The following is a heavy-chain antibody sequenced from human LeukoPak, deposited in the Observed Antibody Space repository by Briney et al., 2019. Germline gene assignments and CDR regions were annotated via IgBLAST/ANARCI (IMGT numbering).Heavy chain of an antibody. Sequence: GGSLRLSCAASGFTVSSNYMSWVRQAPGKGLEWVSVIYSGDSTYYADSVKGRFTISRDNSKNTLYPQMNSLRAEDTAVYYCASDDFWSGYLDYWGQGTLVTVSS. D-gene: IGHD3-3*01. CDR1: GFTVSSNY. CDR2: IYSGDST. V-gene: IGHV3-66*01. J-gene: IGHJ4*02. CDR3: ASDDFWSGYLDY.